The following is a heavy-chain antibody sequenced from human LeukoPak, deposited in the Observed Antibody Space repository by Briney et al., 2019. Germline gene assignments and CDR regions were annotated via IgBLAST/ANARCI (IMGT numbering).Heavy chain of an antibody. V-gene: IGHV1-18*01. D-gene: IGHD3-16*01. J-gene: IGHJ5*02. CDR2: ISAYNGNT. CDR3: ARHGGLDGFAP. Sequence: ASVKVSCTASGYSFTIYGISCVRQAPGQRLGWMGWISAYNGNTNYAQKNPGRVTMTTDTSTSTAYMELRSLRSDDTAVYYCARHGGLDGFAPGGQGTRVTVSS. CDR1: GYSFTIYG.